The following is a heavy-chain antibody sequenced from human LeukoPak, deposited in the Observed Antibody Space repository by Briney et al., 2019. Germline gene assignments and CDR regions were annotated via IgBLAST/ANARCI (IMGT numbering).Heavy chain of an antibody. J-gene: IGHJ4*02. CDR2: IYHSGST. CDR3: ASLWFGELLFLPDY. V-gene: IGHV4-38-2*02. Sequence: SETLSLTCTVSGYSISSGYYWGWIRQPPGKGLEWIGSIYHSGSTYYNPSLKSRVTISVDTSKNQFSLKLSSVTAADTAVYYCASLWFGELLFLPDYWGQGTLVTVSS. D-gene: IGHD3-10*01. CDR1: GYSISSGYY.